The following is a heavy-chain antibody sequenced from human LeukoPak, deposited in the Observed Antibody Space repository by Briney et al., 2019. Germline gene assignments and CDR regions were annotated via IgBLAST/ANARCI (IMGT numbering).Heavy chain of an antibody. V-gene: IGHV3-23*01. CDR1: GFTFSSYA. Sequence: AGGSLRLSCAASGFTFSSYAMSWVRQAPGKGLEWVSAISGSGGSTYYADSVKGRFTISRDNSKNTLYLQMNSLRAEDTAVYYCAKDDDYGDHGYYFDYWGQGTLVTVSS. J-gene: IGHJ4*02. CDR3: AKDDDYGDHGYYFDY. CDR2: ISGSGGST. D-gene: IGHD4-17*01.